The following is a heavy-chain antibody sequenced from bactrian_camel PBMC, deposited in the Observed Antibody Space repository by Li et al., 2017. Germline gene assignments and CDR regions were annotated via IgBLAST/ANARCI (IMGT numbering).Heavy chain of an antibody. D-gene: IGHD3*01. J-gene: IGHJ4*01. V-gene: IGHV3S45*01. CDR3: AAEAYLSAVDCLEVMGRRPDH. CDR1: GRSNENYF. CDR2: INTGGGDI. Sequence: HVQLVESGGGSVQAGGSLRLSCAISGRSNENYFLAWFRQPPGKEREGVAAINTGGGDIYYADSVKGRFTISQDNAENMVYLQMNSLKPEDTAMYYCAAEAYLSAVDCLEVMGRRPDHRGQGTQVTVS.